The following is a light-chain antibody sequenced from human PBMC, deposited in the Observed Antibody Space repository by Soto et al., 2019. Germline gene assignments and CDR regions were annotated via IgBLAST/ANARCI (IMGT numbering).Light chain of an antibody. Sequence: QSVLTQPASVSGSPGQSITISCTGTSSDFGDYDYVSWYLQHPGKVPKLMIYEVSNRPSGVSNRFSGSKSGNTASLTISGLQAEDEANYYCSLYTGSSTLVFGTGTKVTVL. CDR3: SLYTGSSTLV. CDR2: EVS. CDR1: SSDFGDYDY. J-gene: IGLJ1*01. V-gene: IGLV2-14*01.